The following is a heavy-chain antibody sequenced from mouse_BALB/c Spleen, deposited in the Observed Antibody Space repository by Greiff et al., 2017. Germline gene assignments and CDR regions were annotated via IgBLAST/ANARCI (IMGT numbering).Heavy chain of an antibody. CDR2: ISSGGSYT. CDR1: GFTFSSYT. CDR3: TRVDDGYYFDY. J-gene: IGHJ2*01. Sequence: EVKLVESGGGLVKPGGSLKLSCAASGFTFSSYTMSWVRQTPEKRLEWVATISSGGSYTYYPDSVKGRFTISRDNAKNTLYLQMSSLKSEDTAMYYCTRVDDGYYFDYWGQGTTLTVSS. D-gene: IGHD2-3*01. V-gene: IGHV5-6-4*01.